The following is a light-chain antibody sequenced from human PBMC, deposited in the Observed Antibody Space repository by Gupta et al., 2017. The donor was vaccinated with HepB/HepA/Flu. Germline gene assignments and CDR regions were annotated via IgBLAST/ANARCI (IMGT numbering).Light chain of an antibody. Sequence: IQMTQSPPSLSASVGDRVTITCQASQDIKNFLNWFQQKSGKAPQLLIYGSSNLATGVPSRFSGSGSGSRFTLTISGLQLEDQATYYCQQYDNLPYTFGQGTKLGI. CDR2: GSS. J-gene: IGKJ2*01. CDR3: QQYDNLPYT. CDR1: QDIKNF. V-gene: IGKV1-33*01.